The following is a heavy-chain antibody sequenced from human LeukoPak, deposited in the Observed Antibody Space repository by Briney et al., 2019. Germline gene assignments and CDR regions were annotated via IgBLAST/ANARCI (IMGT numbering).Heavy chain of an antibody. Sequence: GRSLRLSCAASGFTFSSYAMHWVRQAPGKGLEWVAVISYDGSNKYYADSVKGRFTISRDNSKNTLYLQMNSLRAEDTAVYYCARGLGWELVDYWGQGTLVTVSS. CDR3: ARGLGWELVDY. V-gene: IGHV3-30-3*01. D-gene: IGHD1-26*01. J-gene: IGHJ4*02. CDR2: ISYDGSNK. CDR1: GFTFSSYA.